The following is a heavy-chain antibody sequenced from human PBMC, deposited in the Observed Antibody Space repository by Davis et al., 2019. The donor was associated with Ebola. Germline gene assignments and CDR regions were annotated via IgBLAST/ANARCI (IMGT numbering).Heavy chain of an antibody. CDR3: VRLSIVAPETLYYNYDVDV. V-gene: IGHV4-34*01. J-gene: IGHJ6*04. CDR1: GGSFSGSY. D-gene: IGHD6-6*01. CDR2: INHSGST. Sequence: SETLSLTCAVYGGSFSGSYWSWIRQPPGKGLEWIGEINHSGSTNYSPSLKSRVTISVDTSKSQFSLRLSSVSAADTAMYYCVRLSIVAPETLYYNYDVDVWGKGTTVAVSS.